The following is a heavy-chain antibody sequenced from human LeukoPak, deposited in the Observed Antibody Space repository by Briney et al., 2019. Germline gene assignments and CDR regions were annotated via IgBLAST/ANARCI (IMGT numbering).Heavy chain of an antibody. CDR3: ARDLGYQLLFQFDY. CDR2: IYSGGST. V-gene: IGHV3-53*01. J-gene: IGHJ4*02. Sequence: GGSLTLSCAASGFTVCSNYMRWLRQAPGKGLEWVSVIYSGGSTYYADSVKGRFTISRDNAKNTLYLQMNSLRAEDTAVYYCARDLGYQLLFQFDYWGQGTLVTVSS. CDR1: GFTVCSNY. D-gene: IGHD2-2*01.